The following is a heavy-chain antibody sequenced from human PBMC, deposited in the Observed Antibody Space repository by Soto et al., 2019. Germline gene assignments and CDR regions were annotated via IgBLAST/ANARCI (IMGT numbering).Heavy chain of an antibody. CDR3: ARSKLNILVF. Sequence: SETLSLTCSVSGVSTSTYYWSWIRQPPGKGLEWIGYMYHGGITHYNPSLESRVTISVDTSKNKFFLNLTSVTAVDTAVYYCARSKLNILVFWYPGTLVTV. CDR1: GVSTSTYY. CDR2: MYHGGIT. V-gene: IGHV4-59*01. D-gene: IGHD1-1*01. J-gene: IGHJ4*02.